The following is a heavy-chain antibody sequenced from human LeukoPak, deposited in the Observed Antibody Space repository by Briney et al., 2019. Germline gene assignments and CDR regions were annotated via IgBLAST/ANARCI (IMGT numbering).Heavy chain of an antibody. CDR1: GGTFSTYA. CDR3: ARALGTYYYGSGSYGY. CDR2: MIPIFGTA. J-gene: IGHJ4*02. V-gene: IGHV1-69*05. D-gene: IGHD3-10*01. Sequence: GASVNVFCKASGGTFSTYAISGVREAPGQGLECRGGMIPIFGTANYAQKFQGRVTITTVASTSTAYMGPSSLRSEDTAVYYCARALGTYYYGSGSYGYWGQGTLVTVSS.